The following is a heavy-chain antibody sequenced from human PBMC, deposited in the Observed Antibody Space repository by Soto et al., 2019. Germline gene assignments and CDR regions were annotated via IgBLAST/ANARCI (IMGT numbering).Heavy chain of an antibody. Sequence: PGGSLRLSCAASGFTFSSYSMNWVRQAPGKGLEWVSSISSSSSYIYYADSVKGRFTISRDNAKNSLYLQMNSLRAEDTAVYYCARESSLRFTMMVSRGMDVWGQGTTVTVSS. J-gene: IGHJ6*02. CDR2: ISSSSSYI. CDR1: GFTFSSYS. CDR3: ARESSLRFTMMVSRGMDV. D-gene: IGHD3-22*01. V-gene: IGHV3-21*01.